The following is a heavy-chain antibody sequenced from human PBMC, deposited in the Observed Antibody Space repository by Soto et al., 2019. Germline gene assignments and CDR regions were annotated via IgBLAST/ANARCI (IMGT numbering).Heavy chain of an antibody. D-gene: IGHD2-2*01. Sequence: GGSLRLSCAASGFTFSSYSMNWVRQAPGKGLEWVSSISSSSSYIYYADSVKGRFTISRDNAKNSLYLQMNSLRAEDTAVYYCARVVGVVVPAANTYYGMDVWGQGTTVTVS. CDR3: ARVVGVVVPAANTYYGMDV. J-gene: IGHJ6*02. CDR1: GFTFSSYS. V-gene: IGHV3-21*01. CDR2: ISSSSSYI.